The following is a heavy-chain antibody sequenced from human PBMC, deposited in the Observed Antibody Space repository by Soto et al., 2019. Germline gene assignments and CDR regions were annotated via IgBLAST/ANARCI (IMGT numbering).Heavy chain of an antibody. CDR2: IWYDGSNK. V-gene: IGHV3-33*01. CDR1: GFTFSSYG. Sequence: GGSLRLSCAASGFTFSSYGMHWFRQAPGKGLEWVAVIWYDGSNKYYADSVKGRFTISRDNSKNTLYLQMNSLRAEDTAVYYCAREALDHSQWLVRHYLQHWGKGTMVTVAS. CDR3: AREALDHSQWLVRHYLQH. D-gene: IGHD6-19*01. J-gene: IGHJ1*01.